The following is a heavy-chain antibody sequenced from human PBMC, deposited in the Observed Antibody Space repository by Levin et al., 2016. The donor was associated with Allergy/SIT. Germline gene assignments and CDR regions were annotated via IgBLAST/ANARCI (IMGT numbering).Heavy chain of an antibody. V-gene: IGHV3-21*01. Sequence: WIRQPPGKGLEWVSSISTSGGYKYYADSVKGRFTISRDNAKNSLYLQMNTLRAEDTAVYYCARDHPRWLQLDYWGQGTLVTVSS. D-gene: IGHD5-24*01. CDR3: ARDHPRWLQLDY. CDR2: ISTSGGYK. J-gene: IGHJ4*02.